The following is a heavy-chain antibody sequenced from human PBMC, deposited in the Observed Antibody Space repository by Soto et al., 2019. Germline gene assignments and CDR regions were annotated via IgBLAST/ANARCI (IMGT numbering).Heavy chain of an antibody. V-gene: IGHV4-59*08. D-gene: IGHD4-17*01. Sequence: TLSLTCTVSGGSISSYYWSWIRQPPGKGLEWIGYIYYSGSTNYNPSLKSRVTISVDTSKNQFSLKLSPVTAADTAVYYCARLDGDYRNWFDPWGQGTLVTVSS. CDR1: GGSISSYY. CDR2: IYYSGST. CDR3: ARLDGDYRNWFDP. J-gene: IGHJ5*02.